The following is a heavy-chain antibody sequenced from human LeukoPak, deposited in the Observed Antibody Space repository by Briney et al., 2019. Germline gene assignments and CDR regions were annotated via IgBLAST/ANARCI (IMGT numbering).Heavy chain of an antibody. CDR3: AKDLNAPSFGADY. J-gene: IGHJ4*02. CDR1: GFTFIPYG. D-gene: IGHD3-10*01. Sequence: HTGGSLRLSCAASGFTFIPYGIHWVRQAPGKGLEWVSFILSDGTNKYYADSVKGRFTISSDNSKNTLYLQMNSLRAEDTAVYYCAKDLNAPSFGADYWGQGTLVTVSS. V-gene: IGHV3-30*02. CDR2: ILSDGTNK.